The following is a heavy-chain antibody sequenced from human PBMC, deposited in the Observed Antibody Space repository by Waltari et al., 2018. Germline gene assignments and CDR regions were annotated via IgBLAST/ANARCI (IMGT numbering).Heavy chain of an antibody. J-gene: IGHJ3*02. CDR1: GGSISSSSYY. CDR3: ARPLYDSSGYYPDAFDI. D-gene: IGHD3-22*01. V-gene: IGHV4-39*01. Sequence: QLQLQESGPGLVKPSETLSLTCTVSGGSISSSSYYWGWIRQPPGKGLEWIGSIYYSGRTYYNPSLKSRVTISVDTSKNQFSLKLSSVTAADTAVYYCARPLYDSSGYYPDAFDIWGQGTMVTVSS. CDR2: IYYSGRT.